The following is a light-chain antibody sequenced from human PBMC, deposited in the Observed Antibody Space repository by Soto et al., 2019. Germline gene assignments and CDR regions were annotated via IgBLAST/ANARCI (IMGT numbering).Light chain of an antibody. V-gene: IGKV1-5*03. Sequence: TCRASQNINRWLAWYQQRPGKAPNLLIHKASTLEAGVPSRFSGSASGTEFTLTISSLQPDDFAAYFCLQYNVYPLTFGGGTKVDIK. J-gene: IGKJ4*01. CDR2: KAS. CDR3: LQYNVYPLT. CDR1: QNINRW.